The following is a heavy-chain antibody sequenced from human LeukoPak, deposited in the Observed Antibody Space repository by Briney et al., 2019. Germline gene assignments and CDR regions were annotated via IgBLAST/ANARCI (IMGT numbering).Heavy chain of an antibody. J-gene: IGHJ4*02. CDR3: ARGGDSSNWYPGYFDY. V-gene: IGHV3-74*01. D-gene: IGHD6-13*01. CDR1: GFTFSNYW. CDR2: IESDGSST. Sequence: GGSLRLSCAASGFTFSNYWMHWVRQAPGKGPVWVSRIESDGSSTRFADSVQGRFTIPRDNGKNTLYLQMNSLRAEDTAVYYCARGGDSSNWYPGYFDYWGQGALVTVSS.